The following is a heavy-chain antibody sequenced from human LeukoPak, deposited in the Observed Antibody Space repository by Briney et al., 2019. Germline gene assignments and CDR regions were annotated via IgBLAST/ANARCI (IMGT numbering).Heavy chain of an antibody. V-gene: IGHV4-61*02. J-gene: IGHJ4*02. CDR2: IYTSGST. Sequence: SETLSLTCTVSGCSISRGSYYWCWIRQPAGKGLEWIGRIYTSGSTNYNPSLQSRVTISADTSKNQFSLKLTSVTAADTAVYYCARDGDSGDYAYWGQGTLVTVSS. D-gene: IGHD4-17*01. CDR3: ARDGDSGDYAY. CDR1: GCSISRGSYY.